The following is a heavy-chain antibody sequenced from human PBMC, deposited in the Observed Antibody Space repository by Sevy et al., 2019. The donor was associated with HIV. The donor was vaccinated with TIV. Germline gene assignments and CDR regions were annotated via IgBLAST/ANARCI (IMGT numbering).Heavy chain of an antibody. J-gene: IGHJ4*02. CDR3: AKKRGSGSYPTYYFDY. CDR1: GFTFSSYA. Sequence: GGSLRLSCAASGFTFSSYAMSWVRQAPGKGLEWVSAISGSGGSTYYADSVKGRFTISRDNSKNTLYLQMNSLRAEGTAVYYCAKKRGSGSYPTYYFDYWGQGTLVTVSS. D-gene: IGHD3-10*01. V-gene: IGHV3-23*01. CDR2: ISGSGGST.